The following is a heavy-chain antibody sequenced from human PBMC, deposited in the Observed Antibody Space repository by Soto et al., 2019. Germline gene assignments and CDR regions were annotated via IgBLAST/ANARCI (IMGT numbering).Heavy chain of an antibody. J-gene: IGHJ6*02. D-gene: IGHD3-3*01. Sequence: QVQLVQSGAEAKKPGASVKVSCKASGYSFTRHDINWVRQAPGQGLEWMGWINPSSGNTGYAQRFLRRLTMTNDTSTCTAYMEMRGLKSEDTAIYYCAREGILFSGVIVVYGVEVWGQGTTVTAPS. CDR1: GYSFTRHD. V-gene: IGHV1-8*01. CDR2: INPSSGNT. CDR3: AREGILFSGVIVVYGVEV.